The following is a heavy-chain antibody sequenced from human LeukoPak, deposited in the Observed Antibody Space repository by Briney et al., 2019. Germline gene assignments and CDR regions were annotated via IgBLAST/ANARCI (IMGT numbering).Heavy chain of an antibody. CDR3: ASNGEDSGSYS. CDR1: GGSITTGNHY. D-gene: IGHD1-26*01. J-gene: IGHJ4*02. V-gene: IGHV4-61*02. Sequence: SQTLSLTCTVSGGSITTGNHYWNWIRQPAGKGLEWIGRIYTTGRTMYNPSLKSRVTISIDTSKKQFSLKLNSLTAADTAVYYCASNGEDSGSYSWGQGTLVTVSS. CDR2: IYTTGRT.